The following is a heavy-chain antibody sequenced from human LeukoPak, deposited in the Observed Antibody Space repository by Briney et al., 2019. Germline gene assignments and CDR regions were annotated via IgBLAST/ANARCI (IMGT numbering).Heavy chain of an antibody. CDR3: ARDQGWLQFDY. CDR1: GFTVSSNY. D-gene: IGHD5-24*01. Sequence: QPGGSLRLSCAASGFTVSSNYMSWVRQAPGKGLEWVSVIYSGGSTYYADSVKGRFTISRDNAKNSLYLQMNSLRAEDTAVYYCARDQGWLQFDYWGQGALATVSS. J-gene: IGHJ4*02. V-gene: IGHV3-53*01. CDR2: IYSGGST.